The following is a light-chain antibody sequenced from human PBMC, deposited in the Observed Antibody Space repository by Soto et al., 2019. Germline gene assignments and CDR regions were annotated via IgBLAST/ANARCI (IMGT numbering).Light chain of an antibody. Sequence: DIQMTQSPSSLSASVGDRVTITCRASQGISNYFGWYQQKPGKAPKRLIYEISTLQSGVPSRLSGSGSGTEFTLTIHSLQPEDFATYYCLQHFGYPRTFGQGTKVDIK. CDR3: LQHFGYPRT. J-gene: IGKJ1*01. CDR2: EIS. V-gene: IGKV1-17*01. CDR1: QGISNY.